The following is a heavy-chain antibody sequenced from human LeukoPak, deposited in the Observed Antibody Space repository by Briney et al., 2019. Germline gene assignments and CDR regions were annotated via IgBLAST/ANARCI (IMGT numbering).Heavy chain of an antibody. J-gene: IGHJ6*02. CDR2: VYYTGST. D-gene: IGHD3-9*01. CDR1: GDFISGYH. V-gene: IGHV4-59*01. CDR3: ARGDWSGMDV. Sequence: PSETLSLTCNISGDFISGYHWSWIRQPPGKGLEWIGYVYYTGSTNYNPSLKSRVTISVDTSKNQFSLKLSSVTAADTAVYYCARGDWSGMDVWAKGPRSPSP.